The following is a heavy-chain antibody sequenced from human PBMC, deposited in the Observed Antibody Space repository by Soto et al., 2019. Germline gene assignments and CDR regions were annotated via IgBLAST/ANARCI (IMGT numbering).Heavy chain of an antibody. CDR3: ARQMTTGWYPFDS. CDR1: GYSFTGFW. CDR2: LYPGASDT. Sequence: GESLKISCKGSGYSFTGFWIGWVRQMPGKGLEWMGILYPGASDTRYSPSFQGQVTISADKSLSTAYLQWRSLKASDTAIYYCARQMTTGWYPFDSWGQGTLVT. D-gene: IGHD6-19*01. J-gene: IGHJ4*02. V-gene: IGHV5-51*01.